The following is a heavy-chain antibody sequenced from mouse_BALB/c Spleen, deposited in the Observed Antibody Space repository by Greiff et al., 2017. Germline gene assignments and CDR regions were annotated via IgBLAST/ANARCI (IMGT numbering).Heavy chain of an antibody. Sequence: QVQLQQSGAELVRPGASVTLSCKASGYTFTDYEMHWVKQTPVHGLEWIGAIDPEPGGTAYNQKFKGKATLTADKSSSTAYMELRSLTSEDSAVYYCTRDGNYDMDYWGQGTSVTVSS. CDR2: IDPEPGGT. V-gene: IGHV1-15*01. J-gene: IGHJ4*01. CDR3: TRDGNYDMDY. D-gene: IGHD2-1*01. CDR1: GYTFTDYE.